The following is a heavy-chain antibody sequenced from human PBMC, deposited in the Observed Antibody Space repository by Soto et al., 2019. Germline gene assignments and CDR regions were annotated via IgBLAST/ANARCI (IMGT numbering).Heavy chain of an antibody. V-gene: IGHV1-2*02. Sequence: QVQLVQSGAEVKEPGDSVRVSCEASGYTFTAYYIHWVRQAPGQGLEWMGWINPKFGDTTYAQDCQGRVSMTRDRSISTVYMEFSRLTSDDPAIYYCARNMDYYYGRGSGNGHGVWGQGTTVTVFS. CDR3: ARNMDYYYGRGSGNGHGV. CDR1: GYTFTAYY. J-gene: IGHJ6*01. CDR2: INPKFGDT. D-gene: IGHD3-10*02.